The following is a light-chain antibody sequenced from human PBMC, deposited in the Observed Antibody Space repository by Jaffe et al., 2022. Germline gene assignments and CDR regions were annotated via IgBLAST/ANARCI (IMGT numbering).Light chain of an antibody. CDR2: DVS. CDR3: TSFTRSITLV. J-gene: IGLJ3*02. CDR1: SSDIGAFNY. V-gene: IGLV2-14*03. Sequence: QSALTQPASVSGSPGQSITISCTGTSSDIGAFNYVTWYQQHPGKAPKLIIYDVSNRPSGVSNRFSGSKSGNTASLTISGLQAEDEADYYCTSFTRSITLVFGGGTKLTVL.